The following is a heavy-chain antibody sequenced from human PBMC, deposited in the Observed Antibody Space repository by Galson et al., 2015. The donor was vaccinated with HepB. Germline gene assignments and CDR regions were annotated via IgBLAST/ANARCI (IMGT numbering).Heavy chain of an antibody. D-gene: IGHD6-19*01. J-gene: IGHJ5*02. Sequence: SLRLSCAASGFTFSSYAMHWVRQAPGKGLEWVAVISYDGSNKYYADSVKGRFTISRDNSKNTLYLQMNSLRAEDTAVYYCARDWGTYSSGEVPWFDPWGQGTLVTVSS. V-gene: IGHV3-30-3*01. CDR2: ISYDGSNK. CDR3: ARDWGTYSSGEVPWFDP. CDR1: GFTFSSYA.